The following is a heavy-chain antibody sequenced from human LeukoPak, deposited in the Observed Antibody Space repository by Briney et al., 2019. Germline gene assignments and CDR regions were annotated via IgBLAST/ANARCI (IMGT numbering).Heavy chain of an antibody. Sequence: GGSLRLSCAASGFTFSYYAMSWVRQAPGKGLEWVGRIKSKTDGGTTDYAAPVKGRFTISRNDSKKTLFLQMSSLKTEDTAVYYCSTDVGFWGQGTLVTVSS. CDR2: IKSKTDGGTT. J-gene: IGHJ4*02. V-gene: IGHV3-15*01. CDR1: GFTFSYYA. CDR3: STDVGF. D-gene: IGHD1-26*01.